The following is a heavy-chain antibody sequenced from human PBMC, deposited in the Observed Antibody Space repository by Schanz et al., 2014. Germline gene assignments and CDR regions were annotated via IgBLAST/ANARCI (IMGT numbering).Heavy chain of an antibody. J-gene: IGHJ4*02. CDR1: GFTFSTYC. D-gene: IGHD1-26*01. V-gene: IGHV3-7*01. CDR2: IKLDGSEK. CDR3: AKYGTGKGVSFEY. Sequence: EVQLVESGGGLVKPGGSLRLSCAASGFTFSTYCMSWVRQAPGKGLEWVANIKLDGSEKYYVDSVKGRFTISRDNAKNSLYLQMNSLTAEDTAVYYCAKYGTGKGVSFEYWGQGTLVTVSS.